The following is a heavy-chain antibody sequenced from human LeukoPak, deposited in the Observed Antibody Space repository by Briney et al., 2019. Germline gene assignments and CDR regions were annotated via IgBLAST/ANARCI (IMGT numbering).Heavy chain of an antibody. CDR3: AREPRACSGGSCYDPTLFDY. D-gene: IGHD2-15*01. V-gene: IGHV1-46*01. J-gene: IGHJ4*02. Sequence: GASVTVSCKASGYTFTSYYMHWVRQAPGQGLEWMGIINPSGGSTSYAQKFQGRVTMTRDTSTSTVYMELSSLRSEDTVVYYCAREPRACSGGSCYDPTLFDYWGQGTLVTVSS. CDR1: GYTFTSYY. CDR2: INPSGGST.